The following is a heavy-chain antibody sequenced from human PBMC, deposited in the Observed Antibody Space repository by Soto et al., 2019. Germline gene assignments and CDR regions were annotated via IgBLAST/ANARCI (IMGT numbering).Heavy chain of an antibody. Sequence: QVHFQESGPGLVKPSETLSLTCTVSGGSINNYYCNWVRQPPGKGLECIGSIHYSGTTHYNPSLESRVTISADRAKNQFSLKLNSVTAADTAVYYCAWDTYGMDVWGQGTTVTVSS. CDR1: GGSINNYY. CDR2: IHYSGTT. V-gene: IGHV4-59*01. CDR3: AWDTYGMDV. J-gene: IGHJ6*02.